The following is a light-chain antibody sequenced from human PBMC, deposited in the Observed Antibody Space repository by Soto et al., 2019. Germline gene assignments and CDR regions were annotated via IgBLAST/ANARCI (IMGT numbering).Light chain of an antibody. CDR2: GTS. CDR3: QQYNNWPPTWT. J-gene: IGKJ1*01. Sequence: EIVMTQSPATLSVSPGERATLSCRASQSVSSSLAWYQQRPGQAPRLLIYGTSTRATGIPARFSGSGSGTELTLTISSLQSEDFEVYYCQQYNNWPPTWTFGQGTKVEIK. V-gene: IGKV3-15*01. CDR1: QSVSSS.